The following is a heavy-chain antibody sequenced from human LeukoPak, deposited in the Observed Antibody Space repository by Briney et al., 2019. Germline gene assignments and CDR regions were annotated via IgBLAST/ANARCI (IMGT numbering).Heavy chain of an antibody. CDR3: AKPGILWWLAELYFDY. D-gene: IGHD2-21*01. V-gene: IGHV3-23*01. J-gene: IGHJ4*02. CDR2: ISGSGGST. Sequence: PGGSLRLSCAASGFTFSSYAMSWVRQAPGKGLEWVSAISGSGGSTYCADSVKGRFTISRDNSKNTLYLQMNSLRAEDTAVYYCAKPGILWWLAELYFDYWGQGTLVTVSS. CDR1: GFTFSSYA.